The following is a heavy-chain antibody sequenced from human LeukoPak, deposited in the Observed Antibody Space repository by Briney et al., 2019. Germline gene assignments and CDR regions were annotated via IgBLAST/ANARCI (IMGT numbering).Heavy chain of an antibody. CDR2: ISYDGSNK. Sequence: PGGSLRLSCAAYGFTFSNYGMHWVRQAPGKGLEWVAVISYDGSNKYYADSVKGRFTISRDNSKNTLYLQMNSLRAEDTAVYYCAKDFGEAAFDIWGQGTMVTVSS. CDR3: AKDFGEAAFDI. V-gene: IGHV3-30*18. CDR1: GFTFSNYG. J-gene: IGHJ3*02. D-gene: IGHD3-10*01.